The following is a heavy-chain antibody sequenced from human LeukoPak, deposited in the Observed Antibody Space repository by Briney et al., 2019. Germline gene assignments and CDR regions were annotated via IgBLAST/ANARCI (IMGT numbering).Heavy chain of an antibody. CDR2: IKSNADGGTV. V-gene: IGHV3-15*01. CDR1: GFNFKHAW. CDR3: ALRWEQPNFDH. D-gene: IGHD1-26*01. Sequence: GGSLRLSCAASGFNFKHAWMNWVRQAPGKGPEWVARIKSNADGGTVEYAAPVSGRFTMSRDDSQNILYLQMDSLKTEDTALYTTALRWEQPNFDHWSQGTFVTVSS. J-gene: IGHJ4*02.